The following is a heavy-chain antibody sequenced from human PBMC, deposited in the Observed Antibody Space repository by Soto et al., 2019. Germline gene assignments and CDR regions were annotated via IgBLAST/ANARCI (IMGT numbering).Heavy chain of an antibody. CDR2: IIPIFGTA. Sequence: SVKVSCKAPGGPFSSYAISWVRQAPGQGLEWMGGIIPIFGTANYAQRFQGRGTIIADESTSTAYMELSSLISEDTAVYYCANRYYDFWRGWTTGKYNLFDYWGQGTLVSVSS. CDR1: GGPFSSYA. J-gene: IGHJ4*02. D-gene: IGHD3-3*01. CDR3: ANRYYDFWRGWTTGKYNLFDY. V-gene: IGHV1-69*13.